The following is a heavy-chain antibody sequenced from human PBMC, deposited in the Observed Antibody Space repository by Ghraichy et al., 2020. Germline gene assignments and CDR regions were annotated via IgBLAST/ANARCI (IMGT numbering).Heavy chain of an antibody. CDR1: GYTFTSYD. CDR3: ARSGVVRGVIRPPFDY. J-gene: IGHJ4*02. CDR2: MNPNSGNT. D-gene: IGHD3-10*01. V-gene: IGHV1-8*01. Sequence: KVSCKASGYTFTSYDINWVRQATGQGLEWMGWMNPNSGNTGYAQKFQGRVTMTRNTSISTAYMELSSLRSEDTAVYYCARSGVVRGVIRPPFDYWGQGPLVTVSS.